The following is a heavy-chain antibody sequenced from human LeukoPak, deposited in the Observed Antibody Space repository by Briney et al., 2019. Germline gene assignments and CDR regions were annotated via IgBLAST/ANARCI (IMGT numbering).Heavy chain of an antibody. D-gene: IGHD2-2*01. Sequence: SETLSLTCTVSGGSISSYYWSWIRQPPGKGLEWIGYIYYSGSTNYNPSLKSRVTISVDTSKNQFSLKLSSVTAADTAVYYCARSQLWFDYWGQGTLVTVSS. CDR3: ARSQLWFDY. V-gene: IGHV4-59*01. CDR2: IYYSGST. J-gene: IGHJ5*01. CDR1: GGSISSYY.